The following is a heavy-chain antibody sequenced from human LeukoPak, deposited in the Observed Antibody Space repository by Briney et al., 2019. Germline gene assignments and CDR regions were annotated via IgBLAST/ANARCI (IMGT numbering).Heavy chain of an antibody. CDR1: GFSFSNVW. J-gene: IGHJ3*02. CDR2: IKRSGGTT. CDR3: TTNDAFDI. Sequence: MSGGSLRLSCAASGFSFSNVWMSWVRQAPGKGLEWVGRIKRSGGTTELAPPVKGRFTISRDDSKKTLYLQMSSLKTEDTAVYYCTTNDAFDIWGQGTMVTVSS. V-gene: IGHV3-15*01.